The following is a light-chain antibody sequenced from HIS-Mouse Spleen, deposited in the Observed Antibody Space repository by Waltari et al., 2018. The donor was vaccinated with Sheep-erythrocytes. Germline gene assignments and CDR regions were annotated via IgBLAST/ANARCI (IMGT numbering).Light chain of an antibody. V-gene: IGLV2-11*01. CDR1: SSDVGGYNY. J-gene: IGLJ1*01. CDR3: CSYAGSYNHV. CDR2: DVS. Sequence: QSALTQPRSVSGSPGQSVTTSCTGTSSDVGGYNYVSWYQQHPGKAPKLMIYDVSKRPSGVPDRFSGSKSGNTASLTISGLQAEDEADYYCCSYAGSYNHVFATETKVTVL.